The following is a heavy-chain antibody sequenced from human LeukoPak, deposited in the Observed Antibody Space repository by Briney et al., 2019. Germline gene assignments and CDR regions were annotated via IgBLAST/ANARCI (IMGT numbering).Heavy chain of an antibody. J-gene: IGHJ3*02. Sequence: ASVKVSCKASGYTFTGYYMHWVRQAPGQGLEWMGWINPNSGGTNYAQKFQGRVTMTRDTSISTAYMELSRLRPDDTAVYYCARAMTTVTTGGAFDIWGQGTMVTVSS. V-gene: IGHV1-2*02. D-gene: IGHD4-17*01. CDR3: ARAMTTVTTGGAFDI. CDR1: GYTFTGYY. CDR2: INPNSGGT.